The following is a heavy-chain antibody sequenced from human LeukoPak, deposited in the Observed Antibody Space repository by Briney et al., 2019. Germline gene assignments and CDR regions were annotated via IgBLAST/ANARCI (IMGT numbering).Heavy chain of an antibody. D-gene: IGHD3-9*01. Sequence: SETLSLTCAVYGGSFSGCYWSWIRQPPGKGLEWIGEINHSGSTNYNPSLKSRVTISVDTSKNQFSLKLSSVTAADTAVYYCARGKLIRYFDWLSRQFDYWGQGTLVTVSS. V-gene: IGHV4-34*01. CDR3: ARGKLIRYFDWLSRQFDY. CDR1: GGSFSGCY. CDR2: INHSGST. J-gene: IGHJ4*02.